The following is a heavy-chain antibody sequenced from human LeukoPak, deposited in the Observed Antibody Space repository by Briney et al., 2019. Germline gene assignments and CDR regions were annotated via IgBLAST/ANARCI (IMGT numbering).Heavy chain of an antibody. J-gene: IGHJ3*02. CDR2: ISYSSSPI. CDR3: AREESGYYKAFDI. Sequence: GGSLRLSCAASGFTFSSYSMNWVRQAPGKGLEWVSYISYSSSPIYYADSVKGRFTISRDNAKNSLYLQLNSLGDEDTAVYYCAREESGYYKAFDIWGQGTMVTVSS. CDR1: GFTFSSYS. V-gene: IGHV3-48*02. D-gene: IGHD3-3*01.